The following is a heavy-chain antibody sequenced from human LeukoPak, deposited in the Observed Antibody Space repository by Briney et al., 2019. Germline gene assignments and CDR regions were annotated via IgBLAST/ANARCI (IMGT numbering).Heavy chain of an antibody. J-gene: IGHJ4*02. CDR3: ARYPRGYSGG. CDR2: ISSSSSAI. D-gene: IGHD5-12*01. CDR1: GFTFSSYS. V-gene: IGHV3-48*01. Sequence: GGSLRLSCAASGFTFSSYSMNWVREAPGKGLEGGSYISSSSSAIYYADSVKGRFTISRDNTKNSLCLHMNSLRAEATAVYYCARYPRGYSGGWGQGTLVTVSS.